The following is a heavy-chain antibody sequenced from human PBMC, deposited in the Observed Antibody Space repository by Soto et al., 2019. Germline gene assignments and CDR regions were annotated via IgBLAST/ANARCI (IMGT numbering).Heavy chain of an antibody. CDR1: GFTVSSNY. J-gene: IGHJ6*02. V-gene: IGHV3-53*01. Sequence: QAGGSLRLSCAASGFTVSSNYMSWVRQAPGKGLEWVSVIYSGGSTYYADSVKGRFTISRDNSKNTLYLQMNSLRAEDTAVYYCARELGYCSSTSCYKGYYGMDVWGPGTTVTVSS. CDR2: IYSGGST. CDR3: ARELGYCSSTSCYKGYYGMDV. D-gene: IGHD2-2*02.